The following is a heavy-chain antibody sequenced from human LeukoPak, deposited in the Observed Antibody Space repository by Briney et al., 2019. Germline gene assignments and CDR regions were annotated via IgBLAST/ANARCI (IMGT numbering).Heavy chain of an antibody. CDR3: VRHDGRGGATMGALDS. D-gene: IGHD5-12*01. V-gene: IGHV4-39*01. Sequence: SETLSLTCAVSGGSIRNSSFYWGWIRQPPGKGLEWIGEINHSGSTNYNPSLKSRVTISVDTSKNQFSLKLSSVTAADTAVYYCVRHDGRGGATMGALDSWGQGSLVTVSS. CDR2: INHSGST. J-gene: IGHJ4*02. CDR1: GGSIRNSSFY.